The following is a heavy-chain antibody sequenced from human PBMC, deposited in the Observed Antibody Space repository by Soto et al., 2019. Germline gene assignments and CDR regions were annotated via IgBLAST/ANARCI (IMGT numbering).Heavy chain of an antibody. CDR2: ISGSGGST. V-gene: IGHV3-23*01. Sequence: EVQLLESGGGLVQPGGSLRLSCAASGFTFSSYAMSWVRQAPGKGLEWVSAISGSGGSTYYADSVKGRFTISSDNSKNSLYLQLNSLSAEDTSVYYCALREMGCSGGSCYSLHYYYYYMDVWSNGTTFTVSS. J-gene: IGHJ6*03. CDR3: ALREMGCSGGSCYSLHYYYYYMDV. CDR1: GFTFSSYA. D-gene: IGHD2-15*01.